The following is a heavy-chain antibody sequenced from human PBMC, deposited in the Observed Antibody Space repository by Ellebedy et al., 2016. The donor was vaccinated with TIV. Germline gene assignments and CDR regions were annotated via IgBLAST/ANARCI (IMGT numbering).Heavy chain of an antibody. J-gene: IGHJ4*02. V-gene: IGHV1-46*01. Sequence: ASVKVSXKASGYTFTSYYLHWVRQAPGQRLEWMGILNPSDGDTRYAQKFQGRVTMTRDTSTSRVYMELSSLRSDDAAVYYCARTPRIAARYPYEYWGQGTLVTVSS. CDR1: GYTFTSYY. CDR3: ARTPRIAARYPYEY. D-gene: IGHD6-6*01. CDR2: LNPSDGDT.